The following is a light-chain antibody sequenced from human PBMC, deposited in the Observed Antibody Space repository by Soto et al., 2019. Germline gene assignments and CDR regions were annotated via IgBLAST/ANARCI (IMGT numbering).Light chain of an antibody. Sequence: EIVLTQSPGTLSLSPGERAILSCRASQSVSSNYLAWYQQKPGQAPRLLIYGASSRANGIPDRFSGSGSGTDFTLTIRRLEPEDFAVYYCQQYGSSYPWTFGQGTKVDIK. CDR2: GAS. J-gene: IGKJ1*01. CDR1: QSVSSNY. V-gene: IGKV3-20*01. CDR3: QQYGSSYPWT.